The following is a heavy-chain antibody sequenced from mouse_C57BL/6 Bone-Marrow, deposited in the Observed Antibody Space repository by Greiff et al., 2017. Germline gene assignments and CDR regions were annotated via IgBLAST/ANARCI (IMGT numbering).Heavy chain of an antibody. CDR2: IDPANGNT. Sequence: EVQLQQSVAELVRPGASVKLSCTASGFNIKNTYMHWVKQRPEQGLEWIGRIDPANGNTKYAPKFQGKATITADTSSNTAYLQLRSLASEGTSCYYCARSGGSYWYFDVWGTGTTVTVSS. V-gene: IGHV14-3*01. CDR3: ARSGGSYWYFDV. J-gene: IGHJ1*03. CDR1: GFNIKNTY. D-gene: IGHD1-1*01.